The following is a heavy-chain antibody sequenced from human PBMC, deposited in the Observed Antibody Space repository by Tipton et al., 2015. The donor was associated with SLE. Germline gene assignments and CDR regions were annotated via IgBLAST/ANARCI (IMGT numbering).Heavy chain of an antibody. CDR3: AGPIRQDGFDI. D-gene: IGHD2-21*01. Sequence: TLSLTCAVYGVSFTSYQWTWIRQPPGRGLEWIGTIYYSGSTYYNPSLKSRVTISVDMSKNQFFLNLTSVTAADTAVYYCAGPIRQDGFDIWGQGTMVTVSS. J-gene: IGHJ3*02. CDR1: GVSFTSYQ. CDR2: IYYSGST. V-gene: IGHV4-34*01.